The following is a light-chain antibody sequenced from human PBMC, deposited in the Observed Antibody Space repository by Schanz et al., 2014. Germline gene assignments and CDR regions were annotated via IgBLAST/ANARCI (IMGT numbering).Light chain of an antibody. CDR1: SSDVGGYNF. CDR3: CSYAGSPWL. CDR2: KVT. J-gene: IGLJ3*02. Sequence: QSALTQPPSASGSPGQSVTISCTGTSSDVGGYNFVSWYQQIPGKAPKLMIYKVTQRPSGVPDRFSGSKSGNTASLTVSGLQAEDEADYYCCSYAGSPWLFGGGTKLTVL. V-gene: IGLV2-8*01.